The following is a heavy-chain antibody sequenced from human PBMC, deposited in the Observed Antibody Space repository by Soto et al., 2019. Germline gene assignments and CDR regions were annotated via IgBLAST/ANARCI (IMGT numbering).Heavy chain of an antibody. J-gene: IGHJ6*03. V-gene: IGHV4-34*01. CDR2: INHSGST. Sequence: TSETLSLTCAVYGGSFSGYYWSWIRQPPGKGLEWIGEINHSGSTNYNPSLKSRVTISVDTSKNQFSLKLSSVTAADTAVYYCARAYWNYYYYYYMDVWGKGTTVTVSS. CDR3: ARAYWNYYYYYYMDV. D-gene: IGHD1-1*01. CDR1: GGSFSGYY.